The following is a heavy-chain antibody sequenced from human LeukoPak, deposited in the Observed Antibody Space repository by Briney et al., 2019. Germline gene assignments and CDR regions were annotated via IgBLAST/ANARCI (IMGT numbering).Heavy chain of an antibody. CDR3: ARAHNWKYGSFDF. J-gene: IGHJ4*02. Sequence: GGSLRLSCGASGFTLSSYNMNWVRQAPGKGLEWVSSITSGTSYIYYADSVEGRFTISRDNAKNSLYLQMNSLRAEDTAVYYCARAHNWKYGSFDFWGQGTLVTVSS. CDR2: ITSGTSYI. V-gene: IGHV3-21*01. CDR1: GFTLSSYN. D-gene: IGHD1-7*01.